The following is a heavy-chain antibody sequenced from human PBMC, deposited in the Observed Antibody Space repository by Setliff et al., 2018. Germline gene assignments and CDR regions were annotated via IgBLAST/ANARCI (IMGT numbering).Heavy chain of an antibody. D-gene: IGHD2-15*01. Sequence: ASVKVSCKASGYTFTRYYMYWVRQAPGQGLEWMGIINVSGGSASYAEKFQGRVTMTRDTSTSTIYMELASLISEDTAVYYCARAKMDVVASGGKYTSLDVWGQGTTVTVSS. CDR3: ARAKMDVVASGGKYTSLDV. V-gene: IGHV1-46*01. CDR1: GYTFTRYY. CDR2: INVSGGSA. J-gene: IGHJ6*02.